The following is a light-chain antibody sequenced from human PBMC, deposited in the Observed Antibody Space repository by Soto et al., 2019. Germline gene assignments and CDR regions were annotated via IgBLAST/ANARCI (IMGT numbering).Light chain of an antibody. Sequence: FVVTHTPPTLSVTPRDKVSLSCRANQTISNTLAWYQQKPGQAPRLLIYAASTRATGVSDRFSGSGSGTEFTLTITSLQSEDFTVYFCQQRSGRPLTFGGGTQLEIK. CDR1: QTISNT. CDR2: AAS. J-gene: IGKJ4*01. CDR3: QQRSGRPLT. V-gene: IGKV3-15*01.